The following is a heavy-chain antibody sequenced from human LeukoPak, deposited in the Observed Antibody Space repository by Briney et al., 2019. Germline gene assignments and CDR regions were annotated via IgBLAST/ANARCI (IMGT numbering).Heavy chain of an antibody. J-gene: IGHJ6*02. CDR3: ARLDGFLERSTCYHGMDV. D-gene: IGHD3-3*01. CDR2: IYYSGST. V-gene: IGHV4-59*08. CDR1: GGSISSYY. Sequence: PSETLSLTCTVSGGSISSYYWSWIRQPPGNGLEWIGYIYYSGSTNYNPSLKSRVTISVDTSKNQFSLKLSSVTAADTAVYYCARLDGFLERSTCYHGMDVWGQGTTVTVSS.